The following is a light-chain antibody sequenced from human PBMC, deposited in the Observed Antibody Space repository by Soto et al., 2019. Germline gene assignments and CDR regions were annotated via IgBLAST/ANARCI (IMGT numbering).Light chain of an antibody. V-gene: IGKV3-15*01. CDR1: QSVSSN. Sequence: TETNQIAGTRCVYPGQRSTLSCRASQSVSSNLAWYQQKPGQAPRLLIYGASTRATGIPARFSGSGSGTEFTLTIIILKSEDFAVYYSPLYNTRPQTFGQGTKVDIK. J-gene: IGKJ1*01. CDR3: PLYNTRPQT. CDR2: GAS.